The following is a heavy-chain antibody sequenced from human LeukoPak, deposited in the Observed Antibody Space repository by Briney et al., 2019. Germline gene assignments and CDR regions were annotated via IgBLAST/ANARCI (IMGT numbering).Heavy chain of an antibody. V-gene: IGHV3-23*01. CDR3: AKNLHCSSTSCYVRGGDYYCYYGMDV. CDR1: GFTFSSYA. CDR2: ISGSGGST. D-gene: IGHD2-2*01. Sequence: GASLRLSCAASGFTFSSYAMSWVRQAPGKGLEWVSAISGSGGSTYYADSVKSRLTISRDNSKNTLYLQMTSLRAEDTAVYYCAKNLHCSSTSCYVRGGDYYCYYGMDVWGQGTTVTVSS. J-gene: IGHJ6*02.